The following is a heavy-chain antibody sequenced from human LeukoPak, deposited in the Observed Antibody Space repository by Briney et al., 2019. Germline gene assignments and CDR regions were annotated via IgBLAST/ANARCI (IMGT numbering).Heavy chain of an antibody. CDR2: ISWNSGSI. CDR1: GFTFDDYA. V-gene: IGHV3-9*01. Sequence: PGGSLRLSCAASGFTFDDYAMHWVRQAPGKGLEWVSGISWNSGSIGYADSVKGRFTISRDNAKNSLYLQMNSLRAEDTALYYCAKGRYSSSPGSFDYWGQGTLVTVSS. D-gene: IGHD6-6*01. J-gene: IGHJ4*02. CDR3: AKGRYSSSPGSFDY.